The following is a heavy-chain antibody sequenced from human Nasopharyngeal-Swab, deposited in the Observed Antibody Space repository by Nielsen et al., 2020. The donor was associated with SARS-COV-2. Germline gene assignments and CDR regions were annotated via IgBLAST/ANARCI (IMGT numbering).Heavy chain of an antibody. V-gene: IGHV1-58*02. CDR2: IVIGSDNT. J-gene: IGHJ4*02. CDR3: AAGRYSSSWYSGIDY. CDR1: GFTFIRSA. Sequence: SVKVSCKASGFTFIRSAMQWVRQARGQRLEWIGWIVIGSDNTKYARKFQERVTITRDMFTSTAYMELSSLRSEDTAVYYCAAGRYSSSWYSGIDYWGQGTLVTVSS. D-gene: IGHD6-13*01.